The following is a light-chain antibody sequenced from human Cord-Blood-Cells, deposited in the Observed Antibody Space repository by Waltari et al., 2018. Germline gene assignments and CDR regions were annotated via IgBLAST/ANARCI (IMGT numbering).Light chain of an antibody. CDR2: AAS. CDR3: QQSYSTPFT. J-gene: IGKJ3*01. CDR1: QSISSY. Sequence: DIQMTHCPSSLSASVGERVTITCRASQSISSYLNWYQQKPGKAPKLLIYAASSLQSGVPSRFSGSGSGTDFTLTISSLQPEDFATYYCQQSYSTPFTFCPGTKVDIK. V-gene: IGKV1-39*01.